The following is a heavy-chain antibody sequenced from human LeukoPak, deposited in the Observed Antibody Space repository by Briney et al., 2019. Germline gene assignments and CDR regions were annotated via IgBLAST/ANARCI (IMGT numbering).Heavy chain of an antibody. V-gene: IGHV1-69*04. CDR2: IIPILGIA. CDR1: GGTFSSYA. J-gene: IGHJ4*02. D-gene: IGHD4-17*01. Sequence: VKVSCKASGGTFSSYAISWVRQAPGQGLEWMGRIIPILGIANYAQKFQGRVTITADKSTSTAYMELSSLRSEDTAVYYCARENGDYGFVLDYWGQGTLVTVSS. CDR3: ARENGDYGFVLDY.